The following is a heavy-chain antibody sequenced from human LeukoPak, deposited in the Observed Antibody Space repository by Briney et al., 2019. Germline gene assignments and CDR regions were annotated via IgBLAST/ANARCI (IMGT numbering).Heavy chain of an antibody. Sequence: PATLSLTCSVSGDSLGSYFWSCIREPPGKGLEWIAYVHYSEKTIYHPSLKRRVTISLDTSKNQISLKQSSVTAADTAVYYCARERRWELLHAFDIWGQGTVVSVSS. CDR2: VHYSEKT. J-gene: IGHJ3*02. D-gene: IGHD1-26*01. CDR1: GDSLGSYF. V-gene: IGHV4-59*01. CDR3: ARERRWELLHAFDI.